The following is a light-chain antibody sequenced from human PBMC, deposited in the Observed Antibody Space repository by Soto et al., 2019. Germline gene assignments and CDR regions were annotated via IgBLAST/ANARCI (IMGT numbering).Light chain of an antibody. CDR1: QDISNY. Sequence: DLQMTQSPSSLSASVGDRVTITCQASQDISNYLNWYQQKPGKAPKLLIYDASNLETGVPSRFSGGGSGTDFTFTISSLQPEDIATYYCQQYDNLPMYTFGQGTKLEIK. J-gene: IGKJ2*01. CDR3: QQYDNLPMYT. V-gene: IGKV1-33*01. CDR2: DAS.